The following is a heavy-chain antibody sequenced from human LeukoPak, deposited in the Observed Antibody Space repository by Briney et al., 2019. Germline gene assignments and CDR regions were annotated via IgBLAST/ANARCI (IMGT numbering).Heavy chain of an antibody. J-gene: IGHJ4*02. Sequence: PSETLSLTCAVYGGSFSGYYWSWIRQPPGKGLEWIGEINHSGSTNYNPSLKSRVTISVDTSKNQFSLKLSSVTAADTAVYYCARRGTGVPFDYWGQGTLVTVSS. CDR2: INHSGST. D-gene: IGHD3/OR15-3a*01. V-gene: IGHV4-34*01. CDR3: ARRGTGVPFDY. CDR1: GGSFSGYY.